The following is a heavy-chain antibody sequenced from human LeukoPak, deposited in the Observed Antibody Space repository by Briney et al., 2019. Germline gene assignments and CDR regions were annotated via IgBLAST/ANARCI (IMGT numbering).Heavy chain of an antibody. J-gene: IGHJ4*02. CDR2: INPSGGST. CDR1: GYTFTSYY. CDR3: ARAGGSYYFDY. V-gene: IGHV1-46*01. Sequence: ASVKVSCKASGYTFTSYYMHWVRQAPGQGLEWMGIINPSGGSTSYAQKFQGRVTMTRDTSTSTVYMELSSLGSEDTAVYYCARAGGSYYFDYWGQGTLVTVSS. D-gene: IGHD1-26*01.